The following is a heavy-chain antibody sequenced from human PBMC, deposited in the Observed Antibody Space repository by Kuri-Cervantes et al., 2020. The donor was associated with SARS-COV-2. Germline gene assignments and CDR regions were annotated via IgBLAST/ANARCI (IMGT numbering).Heavy chain of an antibody. J-gene: IGHJ4*02. CDR2: INPSGGST. CDR1: GGTFSSYA. V-gene: IGHV1-46*01. CDR3: ATAVITFGEVIALFDY. D-gene: IGHD3-16*02. Sequence: ASVKVSCKASGGTFSSYAISWVRQAPGQGLEWMGIINPSGGSTSYAQKFQGRVTMTRDTSTSTVYMELSSLRSEDTAVYYCATAVITFGEVIALFDYWGQGTLVTVSS.